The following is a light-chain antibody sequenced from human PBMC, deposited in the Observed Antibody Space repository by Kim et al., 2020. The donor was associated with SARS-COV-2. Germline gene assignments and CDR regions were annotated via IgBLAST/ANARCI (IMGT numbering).Light chain of an antibody. CDR1: QSVSSSD. CDR2: AAA. Sequence: PGERATPSCRASQSVSSSDSAWYQQTPRPATLLLIYAAASRATGITDRFSGSGSGTDFPLTISILDPEDFAVYYRQQYGSSPLTFGGGTKVDIK. CDR3: QQYGSSPLT. J-gene: IGKJ4*01. V-gene: IGKV3-20*01.